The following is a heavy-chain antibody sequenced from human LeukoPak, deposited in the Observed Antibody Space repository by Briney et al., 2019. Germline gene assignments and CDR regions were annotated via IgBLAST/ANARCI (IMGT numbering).Heavy chain of an antibody. CDR2: ISSNGGST. CDR1: GFTFSSYA. CDR3: AKASSNYFYYFEY. Sequence: GGSLRLSCSASGFTFSSYAMHWVRQAPGKGLEYVSAISSNGGSTYYADSVKGRFTISRDNSKNTLYLQTNTLRDEDTAVYYCAKASSNYFYYFEYWGQGTLVTVSS. D-gene: IGHD2/OR15-2a*01. V-gene: IGHV3-64*04. J-gene: IGHJ4*02.